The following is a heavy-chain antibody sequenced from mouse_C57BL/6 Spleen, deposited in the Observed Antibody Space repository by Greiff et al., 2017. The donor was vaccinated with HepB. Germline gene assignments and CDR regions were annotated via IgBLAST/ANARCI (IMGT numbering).Heavy chain of an antibody. Sequence: DVQLVESEGGLVQPGSSMKLSCTASGFTFSDYYMAWVRQVPEKGLEWVANINYDGSSTYYLDSLKSRFIISRDNAKNILYLQMSSLKSEDTATYYCAREGYGSISSYAMDYWGQGTSVTVSS. J-gene: IGHJ4*01. CDR1: GFTFSDYY. D-gene: IGHD1-1*01. CDR3: AREGYGSISSYAMDY. CDR2: INYDGSST. V-gene: IGHV5-16*01.